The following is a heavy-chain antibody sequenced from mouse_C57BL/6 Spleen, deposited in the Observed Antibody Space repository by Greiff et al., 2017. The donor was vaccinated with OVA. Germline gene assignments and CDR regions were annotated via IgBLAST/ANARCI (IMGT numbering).Heavy chain of an antibody. V-gene: IGHV5-4*01. CDR3: ARAGYSNPGFAY. CDR1: GFTFSSYA. J-gene: IGHJ3*01. Sequence: EVQLVESGGGLVKPGGSLKLSCAASGFTFSSYAMSWVRQTPEKRLEWVATISDGGSYTYYPDNVKGRFTISRDNAKNNLYLQMSHLKSEDTAMYYCARAGYSNPGFAYWGQGTLVTVSA. D-gene: IGHD2-5*01. CDR2: ISDGGSYT.